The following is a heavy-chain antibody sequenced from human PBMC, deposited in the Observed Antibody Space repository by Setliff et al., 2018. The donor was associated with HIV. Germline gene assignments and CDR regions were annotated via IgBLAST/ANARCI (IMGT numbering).Heavy chain of an antibody. J-gene: IGHJ5*02. D-gene: IGHD6-13*01. CDR3: ARILVAAAGTGFDP. V-gene: IGHV4-4*02. Sequence: SETLSLTCAVSGGSISSSNWWSWVRQPPGKGLEWIGEIYHSGSANYNPSLKSRVIISIDKSKNKFSLRVSSVTAADTAVYYCARILVAAAGTGFDPWGQGILVTAPQ. CDR2: IYHSGSA. CDR1: GGSISSSNW.